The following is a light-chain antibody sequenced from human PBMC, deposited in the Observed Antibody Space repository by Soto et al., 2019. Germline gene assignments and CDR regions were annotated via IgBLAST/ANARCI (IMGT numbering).Light chain of an antibody. J-gene: IGLJ2*01. CDR2: DVN. CDR1: SSDVGGYNY. V-gene: IGLV2-11*01. CDR3: CSYAGSYVV. Sequence: QSALTQPRSVSGSPGQSVTISCTGTSSDVGGYNYVSWYQHHPGKAPKLMIYDVNKRPSGVPNRFSGSKSGNTASLTSSGLQAEDEADDYCCSYAGSYVVFGGGTKLTVL.